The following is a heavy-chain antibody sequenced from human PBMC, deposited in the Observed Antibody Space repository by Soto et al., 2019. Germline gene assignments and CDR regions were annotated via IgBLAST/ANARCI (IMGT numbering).Heavy chain of an antibody. V-gene: IGHV4-38-2*01. D-gene: IGHD3-10*01. CDR2: FHRSGTT. Sequence: SETLSLTCGVSGYSINRGYYWGWIRQPPGKGLEWIASFHRSGTTYYNPSLKSRVTISVDTSKSQFYLRLNSVTAADTAVYYCASSAGHPGDFFYYNGMDVWGLGTTVTVSS. CDR3: ASSAGHPGDFFYYNGMDV. J-gene: IGHJ6*02. CDR1: GYSINRGYY.